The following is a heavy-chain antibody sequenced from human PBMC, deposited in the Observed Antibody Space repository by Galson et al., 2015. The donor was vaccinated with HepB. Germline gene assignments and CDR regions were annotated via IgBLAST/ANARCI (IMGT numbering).Heavy chain of an antibody. CDR2: ITSSSVYI. D-gene: IGHD1-14*01. CDR1: EFTFSSYT. CDR3: AALTGGGSFWC. J-gene: IGHJ4*02. V-gene: IGHV3-21*01. Sequence: SLRLSCAASEFTFSSYTMHWVRQAPGKGLEWVSSITSSSVYIAYADSVKGRFTISIDNAKNSLYLQMNSLRAEDTAIYFCAALTGGGSFWCWGQGTLVTVSS.